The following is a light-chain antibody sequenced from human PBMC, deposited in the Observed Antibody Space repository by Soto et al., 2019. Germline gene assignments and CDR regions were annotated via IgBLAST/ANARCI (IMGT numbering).Light chain of an antibody. CDR1: SSDIGSYNH. V-gene: IGLV2-14*03. Sequence: QSALTQPASVSGSPGQSITISCSGTSSDIGSYNHVAWYQQFPGKSPKLMIYAVSDRPPGVSDRFSGSKSGITASLTISGLQTEDEADYYCQSYDNGLKVFGGGTKLTVL. J-gene: IGLJ3*02. CDR2: AVS. CDR3: QSYDNGLKV.